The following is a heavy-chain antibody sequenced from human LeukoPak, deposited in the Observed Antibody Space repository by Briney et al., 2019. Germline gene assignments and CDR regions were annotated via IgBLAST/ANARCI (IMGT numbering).Heavy chain of an antibody. Sequence: PGGTLRLSCAASGFTFSTYGMTWVRQAPGKGLEWVSAISGSAATTFYADSVKGRFTISRDNSKNTLYLQMNSLRAEDTAVYYCARGGTRARSMDAFDIWGQGTMVTVSS. CDR3: ARGGTRARSMDAFDI. V-gene: IGHV3-23*01. J-gene: IGHJ3*02. CDR2: ISGSAATT. CDR1: GFTFSTYG.